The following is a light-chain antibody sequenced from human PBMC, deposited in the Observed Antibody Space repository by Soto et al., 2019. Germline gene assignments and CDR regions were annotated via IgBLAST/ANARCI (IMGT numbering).Light chain of an antibody. J-gene: IGKJ1*01. Sequence: DIQMTQSPSSLSASIGDRVTITCRASQDIRSDLGWYQQKPGKAPKRLIYAAFTLQSGVPPRFSGSGSGTEFTLTISSLQPEDFATYFCLQHNNYPWTFGQGTKVEIK. V-gene: IGKV1-17*01. CDR2: AAF. CDR1: QDIRSD. CDR3: LQHNNYPWT.